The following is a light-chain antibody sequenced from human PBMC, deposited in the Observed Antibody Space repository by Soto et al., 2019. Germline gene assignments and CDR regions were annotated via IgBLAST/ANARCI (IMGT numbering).Light chain of an antibody. CDR2: DVS. J-gene: IGLJ1*01. Sequence: QSVLPQPASVSGSPGQSITISCTGTSSDVGTYNYVSWYQQHPGKAPKLMIYDVSTRPSGVSNRFSGSKSGNTASLTISGLQAEDEADYPCSSYITNSTYVFGTGTKVTVL. V-gene: IGLV2-14*03. CDR1: SSDVGTYNY. CDR3: SSYITNSTYV.